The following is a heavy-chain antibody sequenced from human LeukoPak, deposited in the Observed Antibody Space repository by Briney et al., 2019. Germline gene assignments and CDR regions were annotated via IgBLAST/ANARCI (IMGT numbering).Heavy chain of an antibody. CDR2: VGTTGTLT. J-gene: IGHJ4*02. V-gene: IGHV3-23*01. Sequence: GGSLRLSCAASGFTFGNYVMNWVRQAPGKGLEWVSVVGTTGTLTFYADFVKGRFTISRDSSKNTVYLQMNSLSVDDTAVYYCGRYLDVSVGGNDYWGQGALVTVSS. CDR3: GRYLDVSVGGNDY. D-gene: IGHD1-26*01. CDR1: GFTFGNYV.